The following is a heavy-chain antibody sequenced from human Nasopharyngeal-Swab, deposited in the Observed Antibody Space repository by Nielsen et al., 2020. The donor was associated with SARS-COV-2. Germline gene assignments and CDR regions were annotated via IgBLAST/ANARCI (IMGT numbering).Heavy chain of an antibody. CDR3: ARRNRLASPGAHFDL. J-gene: IGHJ2*01. CDR1: SGSFSGHY. V-gene: IGHV4-34*01. CDR2: INHSGGT. Sequence: SETLSLTCAVYSGSFSGHYWTWIRQPPGKGVEWIGEINHSGGTNYKSSLKSRVTILVDASKSPFSLKLTSVTAADTAVYYCARRNRLASPGAHFDLWGRGTLVTVSS. D-gene: IGHD1-26*01.